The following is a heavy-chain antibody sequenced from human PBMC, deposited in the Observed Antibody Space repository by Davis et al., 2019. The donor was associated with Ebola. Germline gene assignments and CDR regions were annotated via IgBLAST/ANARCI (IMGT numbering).Heavy chain of an antibody. Sequence: SVKVSCKASGGTFSSYTISWVRQAPGQGLEWMGRIIPILGIANYAQKFQGRVTITADKSTSTAYMELSSLRSEDTAVYYCARSDGSSSWGGTRYFDLWGRGTLVTVSS. CDR3: ARSDGSSSWGGTRYFDL. V-gene: IGHV1-69*02. D-gene: IGHD6-13*01. CDR2: IIPILGIA. CDR1: GGTFSSYT. J-gene: IGHJ2*01.